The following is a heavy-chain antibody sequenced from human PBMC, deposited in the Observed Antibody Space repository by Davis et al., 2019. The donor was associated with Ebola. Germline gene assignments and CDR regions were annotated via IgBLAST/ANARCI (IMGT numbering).Heavy chain of an antibody. CDR2: IYYSGST. D-gene: IGHD3-22*01. V-gene: IGHV4-59*12. J-gene: IGHJ4*02. Sequence: SCKASGYTFTSYGISWIRQPPGKGLEWIGYIYYSGSTNYNPSLKSRVAILVDASKNQFSLKLSSVTAADTAMYYCARVQVGVLDWGQGNLVTVSS. CDR1: GYTFTSYG. CDR3: ARVQVGVLD.